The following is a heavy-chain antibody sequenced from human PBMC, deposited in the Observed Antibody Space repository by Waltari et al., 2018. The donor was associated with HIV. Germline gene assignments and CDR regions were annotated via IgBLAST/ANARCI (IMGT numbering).Heavy chain of an antibody. Sequence: QVQVVQSGAEVKKPGASVKVSCKASGYTLNAYSMHWVRQAPGQGLEWMGRINPNTGVTNFAQKFQGRVNMTRDTSISTAYMELSKLRSDDTAVYYCAREGLAAAAGAFDIWGQGTMVTVSS. V-gene: IGHV1-2*06. CDR3: AREGLAAAAGAFDI. CDR1: GYTLNAYS. J-gene: IGHJ3*02. CDR2: INPNTGVT. D-gene: IGHD6-13*01.